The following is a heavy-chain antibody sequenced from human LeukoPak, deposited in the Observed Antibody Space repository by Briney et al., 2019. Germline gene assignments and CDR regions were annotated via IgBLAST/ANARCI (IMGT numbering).Heavy chain of an antibody. D-gene: IGHD3-22*01. CDR3: AKGDYYDLDY. J-gene: IGHJ4*02. CDR1: GFTFSNFG. V-gene: IGHV3-23*01. Sequence: GGSLRLSCTASGFTFSNFGMNWVRQTPGKGLELVSIITSGVGVTYYADSMKGRFTISRDNSRNTLYLQMNSLRAEDTAVYYCAKGDYYDLDYWGQGTLVTVSS. CDR2: ITSGVGVT.